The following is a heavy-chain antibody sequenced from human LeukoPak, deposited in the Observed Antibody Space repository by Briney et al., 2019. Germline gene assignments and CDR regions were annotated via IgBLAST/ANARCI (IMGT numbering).Heavy chain of an antibody. Sequence: SETLSLTCTVSGGSINNYYWSWIRQPAGKGLEWIGRIYTSGSTNYNPSLKSRVTMSVDTSKNQFSLKLSSVTAADTAVYYCARSTSNSGYDVSVSIWGQGTLVTVSS. CDR1: GGSINNYY. D-gene: IGHD5-12*01. J-gene: IGHJ4*02. CDR2: IYTSGST. V-gene: IGHV4-4*07. CDR3: ARSTSNSGYDVSVSI.